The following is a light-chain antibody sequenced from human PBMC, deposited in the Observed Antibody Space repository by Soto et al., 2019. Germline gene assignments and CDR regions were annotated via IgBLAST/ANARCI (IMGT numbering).Light chain of an antibody. CDR3: SSYAGSNTVV. Sequence: QSALTQPPSASGSPGQSVTISCTGTSSDVGGYNYVSWYQQHPGKAPKLIIYAVSSRPSGVPDRFSGSKSGNTASLTVSGLQAEDEADYYCSSYAGSNTVVFGGGTQLTVL. CDR2: AVS. V-gene: IGLV2-8*01. J-gene: IGLJ3*02. CDR1: SSDVGGYNY.